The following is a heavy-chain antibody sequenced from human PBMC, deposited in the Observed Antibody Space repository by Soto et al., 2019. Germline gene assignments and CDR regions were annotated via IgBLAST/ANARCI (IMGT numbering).Heavy chain of an antibody. CDR1: GFTVSYNY. V-gene: IGHV3-53*01. CDR2: IYNDGTT. Sequence: PGGSLRLSCAASGFTVSYNYMSWVRQAPGKGLEWVSVIYNDGTTYYADSVKGRFTISRDSSKNTLYLQMNSLRVEDTALYYCARLAMSARPFDYWGQGTLVTVSA. CDR3: ARLAMSARPFDY. J-gene: IGHJ4*02. D-gene: IGHD6-6*01.